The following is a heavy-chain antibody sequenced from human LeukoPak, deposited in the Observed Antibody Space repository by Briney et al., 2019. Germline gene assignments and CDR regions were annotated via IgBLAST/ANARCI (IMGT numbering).Heavy chain of an antibody. CDR1: GYTLTKLS. CDR3: ATAGFGSGEYYFDY. J-gene: IGHJ4*02. CDR2: FDPEDGET. Sequence: ASVKASCKVSGYTLTKLSMHWVRQAPGKGLEWMGGFDPEDGETFYAQKFQGRATMTEDTSTDTAYMELSSLRSEDTAVYYCATAGFGSGEYYFDYWGQGTLVTVSS. D-gene: IGHD3-10*01. V-gene: IGHV1-24*01.